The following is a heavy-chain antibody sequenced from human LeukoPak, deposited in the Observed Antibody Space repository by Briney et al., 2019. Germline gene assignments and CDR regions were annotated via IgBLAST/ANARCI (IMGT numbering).Heavy chain of an antibody. V-gene: IGHV4-59*08. CDR2: IYYSGST. CDR3: ARTPYDFWSGYQGSHAFDI. D-gene: IGHD3-3*01. Sequence: SETLSLACTVSGGSISSYYWSWIRQPPGKGLEWIGYIYYSGSTNYNPSLKSRVTISVDTSKNQFSLKLSSVTAADTAVYYCARTPYDFWSGYQGSHAFDIWGQGTMVTVSS. J-gene: IGHJ3*02. CDR1: GGSISSYY.